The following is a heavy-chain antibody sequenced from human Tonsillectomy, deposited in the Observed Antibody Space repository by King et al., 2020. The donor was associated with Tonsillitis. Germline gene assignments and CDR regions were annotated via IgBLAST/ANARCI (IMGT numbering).Heavy chain of an antibody. CDR1: GYTFTNYY. CDR3: ARDPIVGATTFDY. CDR2: INPSGGTT. V-gene: IGHV1-46*01. Sequence: QLVQSGAEVKKPGASVKVSCKASGYTFTNYYIHWGRQAPGLGLEVMGIINPSGGTTIHPQKFQGRVTMTRDTSTSTVYMELSSLRSEDTAVYYCARDPIVGATTFDYWGQGTLVTVSS. J-gene: IGHJ4*02. D-gene: IGHD1-26*01.